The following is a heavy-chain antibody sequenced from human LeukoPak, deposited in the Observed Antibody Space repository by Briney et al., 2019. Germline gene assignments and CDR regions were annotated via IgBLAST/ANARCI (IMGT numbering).Heavy chain of an antibody. CDR2: IYSGGST. CDR3: ARERNSGFYFDY. J-gene: IGHJ4*02. CDR1: GFTVSSNY. Sequence: GGSLRLSCAASGFTVSSNYMSWVRQAPGKGLEWVSVIYSGGSTYYADSVKGRFTISRDNSKNTLYLQMNSLRAEDTAVYYCARERNSGFYFDYWGQGTLVTVSS. V-gene: IGHV3-53*01.